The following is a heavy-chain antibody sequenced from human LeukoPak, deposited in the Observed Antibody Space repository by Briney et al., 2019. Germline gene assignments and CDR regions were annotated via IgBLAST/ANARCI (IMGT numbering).Heavy chain of an antibody. V-gene: IGHV1-18*01. CDR1: GYTFTSYG. CDR2: ISAYNGNT. J-gene: IGHJ3*02. Sequence: ASVKVSCKASGYTFTSYGISWVRQAPGQGLEWMGWISAYNGNTNYAQKLQGRVTMTTDTSTSTAYMELRSLRSDDTALYYCAKDLYRFGEFDAFDIWGQGTMVTVSS. CDR3: AKDLYRFGEFDAFDI. D-gene: IGHD3-10*01.